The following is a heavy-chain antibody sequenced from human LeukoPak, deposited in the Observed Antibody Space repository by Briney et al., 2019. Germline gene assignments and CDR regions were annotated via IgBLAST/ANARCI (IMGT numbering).Heavy chain of an antibody. V-gene: IGHV4-61*02. Sequence: PSETLSLTCTVSGGSISSGSYYWSWIRRPAGTGLEWIGRIYTSGSTNYNPSLKSRVTISVDTSKNQFSLKLSSVTAADTAVYYCASMVRGVILSFDYWGQGTLVTVSS. J-gene: IGHJ4*02. CDR3: ASMVRGVILSFDY. CDR1: GGSISSGSYY. CDR2: IYTSGST. D-gene: IGHD3-10*01.